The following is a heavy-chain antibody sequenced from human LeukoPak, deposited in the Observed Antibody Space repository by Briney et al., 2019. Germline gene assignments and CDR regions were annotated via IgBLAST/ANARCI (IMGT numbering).Heavy chain of an antibody. D-gene: IGHD6-6*01. J-gene: IGHJ4*02. Sequence: GGSLRLSCAASGFTVSGTYMSWVRQAPGKGLEWVSGISWNSGSIGYADSVKGRFTISRDNAKNSLYLQMNSLRAEDMALYYCAKDIGGDSSSPNYFDYWGQGTLVTVSS. CDR2: ISWNSGSI. V-gene: IGHV3-9*03. CDR3: AKDIGGDSSSPNYFDY. CDR1: GFTVSGTY.